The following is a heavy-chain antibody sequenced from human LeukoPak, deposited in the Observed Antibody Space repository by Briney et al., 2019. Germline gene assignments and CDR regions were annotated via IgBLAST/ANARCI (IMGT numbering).Heavy chain of an antibody. CDR1: GFTFSSYG. J-gene: IGHJ4*02. CDR3: ARDFYDSSGPDY. Sequence: GGSLRLSCAASGFTFSSYGMHWVRQAPGKGLEWVAFIRYDGSNNYYADSVKGRFTISRDNSKNTLYLQMNRLRAEDTAVYYCARDFYDSSGPDYWGQGTLVTVSS. V-gene: IGHV3-30*02. CDR2: IRYDGSNN. D-gene: IGHD3-22*01.